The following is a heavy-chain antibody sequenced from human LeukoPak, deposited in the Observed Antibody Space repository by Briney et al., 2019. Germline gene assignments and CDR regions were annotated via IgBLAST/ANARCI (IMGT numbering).Heavy chain of an antibody. CDR3: ARVFYGSGWSSLYYYYYYMDV. CDR2: NSISGST. D-gene: IGHD6-19*01. Sequence: SETLSLTCTVSGDSISDFHWNWIRQPPGKGLEWIGYNSISGSTNYNPSLKSRVSISVDPSKNQFSLKLSSVTAADTAVYYCARVFYGSGWSSLYYYYYYMDVWGKGTTVTVSS. CDR1: GDSISDFH. V-gene: IGHV4-59*01. J-gene: IGHJ6*03.